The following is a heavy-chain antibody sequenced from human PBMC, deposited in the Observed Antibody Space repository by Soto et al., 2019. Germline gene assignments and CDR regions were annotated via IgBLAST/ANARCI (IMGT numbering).Heavy chain of an antibody. CDR1: GFTFTSYS. CDR3: AKDPPGELLPTCFAP. D-gene: IGHD1-26*01. J-gene: IGHJ5*02. CDR2: ISGSGDST. Sequence: PGGSLRLSCAASGFTFTSYSMNWVRQAPGKGLEWVSAISGSGDSTYYVDSVKGRFTISRDNSNNTLYLQMNSLRAEDTAVYYGAKDPPGELLPTCFAPWGQETLVPSPQ. V-gene: IGHV3-23*01.